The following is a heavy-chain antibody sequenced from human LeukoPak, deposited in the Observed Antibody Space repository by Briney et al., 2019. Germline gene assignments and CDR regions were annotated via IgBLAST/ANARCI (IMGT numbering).Heavy chain of an antibody. J-gene: IGHJ4*02. CDR1: GYTFTGYY. Sequence: GASVKVSCKASGYTFTGYYMHWVRQAPGQGLEWMGWINPNSGGTKYAQKFQGWVTMTRDTSISTAYMELNRLRSDDTAVYYCARGTLTLGSGWFEYYFGYWGQGTLVTVSS. CDR2: INPNSGGT. D-gene: IGHD6-19*01. CDR3: ARGTLTLGSGWFEYYFGY. V-gene: IGHV1-2*04.